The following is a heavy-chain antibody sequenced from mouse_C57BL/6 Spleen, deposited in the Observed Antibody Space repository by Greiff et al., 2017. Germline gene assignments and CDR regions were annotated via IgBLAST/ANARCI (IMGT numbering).Heavy chain of an antibody. CDR3: ARGGYCIYEAY. Sequence: QVQLQQPGAELVMPGASVKLSCKASGYTFTSYWMHWVKQRPGQGLEWIGEIDPSDSYTNYNQKFKGKSTLTVDKSSSTAYMQLSSLTSEDSAVYYCARGGYCIYEAYWGQGTLVTVSA. D-gene: IGHD1-1*01. CDR1: GYTFTSYW. CDR2: IDPSDSYT. J-gene: IGHJ3*01. V-gene: IGHV1-69*01.